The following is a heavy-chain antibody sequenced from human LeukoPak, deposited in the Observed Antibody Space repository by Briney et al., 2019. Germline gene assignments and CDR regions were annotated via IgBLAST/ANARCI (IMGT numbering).Heavy chain of an antibody. D-gene: IGHD6-13*01. CDR2: ISSSSSYI. CDR3: ARDVGGIAAAGGDY. J-gene: IGHJ4*02. CDR1: GFTFSSYS. V-gene: IGHV3-21*01. Sequence: PGGSLRLSCAASGFTFSSYSMNWVRQAPGKGLEWVSSISSSSSYIYYADSVKGRFTISRDNAKNSLYLQMNSLRAEDTAVYYCARDVGGIAAAGGDYWGQGTLVTVSS.